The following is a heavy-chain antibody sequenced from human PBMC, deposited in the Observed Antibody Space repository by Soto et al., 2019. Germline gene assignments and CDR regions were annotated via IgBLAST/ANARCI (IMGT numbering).Heavy chain of an antibody. CDR3: TSDQSEGWFGDFDYYYYYYMDV. D-gene: IGHD3-10*01. Sequence: PGGSLRLSCAASGFTFSGSAMHWVRQASGKGLEWVGRIRSKANSYATAYAASVKGRFTISRDDSKNTAYLQMNSLKTEDTAVYYCTSDQSEGWFGDFDYYYYYYMDVWGKGTTVTVSS. J-gene: IGHJ6*03. V-gene: IGHV3-73*01. CDR2: IRSKANSYAT. CDR1: GFTFSGSA.